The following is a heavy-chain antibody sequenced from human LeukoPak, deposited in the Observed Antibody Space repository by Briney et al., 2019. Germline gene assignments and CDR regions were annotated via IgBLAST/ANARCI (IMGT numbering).Heavy chain of an antibody. Sequence: GASVKVSCKASGYTFTSYGISWVRQAPGQGLEWMGWISAYNGNTNYAQKLQGRVTMTTDTSTSTAYMELRSLRSDDTAVYYCARAKDYYGSGSYSPWGQGTLVTVSS. CDR3: ARAKDYYGSGSYSP. J-gene: IGHJ5*02. V-gene: IGHV1-18*01. D-gene: IGHD3-10*01. CDR2: ISAYNGNT. CDR1: GYTFTSYG.